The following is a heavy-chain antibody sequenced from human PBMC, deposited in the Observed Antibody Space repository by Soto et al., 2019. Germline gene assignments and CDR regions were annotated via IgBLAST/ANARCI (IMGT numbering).Heavy chain of an antibody. J-gene: IGHJ5*02. CDR1: GVTFSSYA. Sequence: QVQLVESGGGVVQPGRSLRLSCAASGVTFSSYAMHWVRQAPGKGLEWVAVIWSDGSKKYYGDSVKGRFTISRDNSKNTLYLQMNSLKVEDTAVYYCVRDEEPWGQGTLVIVSS. CDR2: IWSDGSKK. CDR3: VRDEEP. V-gene: IGHV3-33*01.